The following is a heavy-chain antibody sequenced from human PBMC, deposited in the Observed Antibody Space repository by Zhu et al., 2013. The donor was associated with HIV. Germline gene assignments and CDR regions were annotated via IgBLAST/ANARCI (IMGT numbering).Heavy chain of an antibody. CDR3: ARSTSIVGATPFDY. D-gene: IGHD1-26*01. V-gene: IGHV4-59*01. J-gene: IGHJ4*02. CDR2: IYYSGST. CDR1: GGSISSYY. Sequence: VQLQESGPGLVKPSETLSLTCTVSGGSISSYYWSWIRQPPGKGLEWIGYIYYSGSTNYNPSLKSRVTISVDTSKNQFSLKLSSVTAADTAVYYCARSTSIVGATPFDYWGQGTLVTVSS.